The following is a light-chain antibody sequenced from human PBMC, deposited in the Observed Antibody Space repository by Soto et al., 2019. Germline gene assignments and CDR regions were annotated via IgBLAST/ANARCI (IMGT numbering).Light chain of an antibody. CDR2: GAS. CDR3: QQYGNAPFT. CDR1: QSVGRN. J-gene: IGKJ3*01. Sequence: EIVLTQSPATLSLSPGERATLSCRASQSVGRNLAWYQQKPGQAPRLLIYGASSRATGIPDRFSGSGSGTDFTLTISRLEPEDFAVYYCQQYGNAPFTFGPGTKVDIK. V-gene: IGKV3-20*01.